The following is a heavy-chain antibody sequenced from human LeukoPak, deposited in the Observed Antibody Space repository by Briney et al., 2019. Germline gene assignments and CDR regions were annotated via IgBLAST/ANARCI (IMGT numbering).Heavy chain of an antibody. V-gene: IGHV4-61*02. D-gene: IGHD3-10*01. CDR3: AREGLTGSGSYDYGMDV. CDR2: IYTSGST. CDR1: GGSISSGSYY. Sequence: SETLSLTCTVSGGSISSGSYYWSWIRQPAGKGLEWIGRIYTSGSTNYNPSLKSRVTISVDTSKNQFSLKLSSVTAADTAVYYCAREGLTGSGSYDYGMDVWGQGTTVTVSS. J-gene: IGHJ6*02.